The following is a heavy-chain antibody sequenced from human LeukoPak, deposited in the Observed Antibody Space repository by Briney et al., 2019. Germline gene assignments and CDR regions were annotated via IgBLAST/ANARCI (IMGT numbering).Heavy chain of an antibody. CDR2: VYYTGST. CDR1: GGSINNYY. V-gene: IGHV4-59*01. J-gene: IGHJ4*02. Sequence: SETLSLTCTVSGGSINNYYWSWIRHPPGKAVEWIGYVYYTGSTNYNPSLKSRVTISVDSSKTQYSLNLRSATAADTAVYFCARDSRYASGRAFDNWGQGTLVTVSS. D-gene: IGHD6-19*01. CDR3: ARDSRYASGRAFDN.